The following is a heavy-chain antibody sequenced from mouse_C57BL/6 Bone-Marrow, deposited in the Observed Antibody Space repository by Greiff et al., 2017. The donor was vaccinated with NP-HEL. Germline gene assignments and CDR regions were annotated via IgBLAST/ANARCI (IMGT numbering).Heavy chain of an antibody. J-gene: IGHJ1*03. CDR1: GFTFSDYG. CDR2: ISRGSSTT. CDR3: ERKSGWYFEV. Sequence: DVKLVESGGGLVKPGASLKLSCAASGFTFSDYGMHWVRQAPEQGLEWVAYISRGSSTTYYADTVKGRFTISRDNAKNTRFLQMTSLRSEDTAMYYCERKSGWYFEVWGTGTTVTVSS. V-gene: IGHV5-17*01.